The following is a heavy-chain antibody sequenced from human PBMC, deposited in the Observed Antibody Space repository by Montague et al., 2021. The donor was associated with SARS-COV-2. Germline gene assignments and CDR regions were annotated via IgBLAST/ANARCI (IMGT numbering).Heavy chain of an antibody. D-gene: IGHD3-9*01. J-gene: IGHJ4*02. CDR3: AKPAGYFYFDY. Sequence: SLRLSCAASGFTFSNFAMSWVRQAPGKGLEWVSVIYSGGSNTYYTDSVKGQFTISRDNSKNTLYLQMNSLRAEDTAIYYCAKPAGYFYFDYWGQGTLVTVSS. CDR2: IYSGGSNT. V-gene: IGHV3-23*03. CDR1: GFTFSNFA.